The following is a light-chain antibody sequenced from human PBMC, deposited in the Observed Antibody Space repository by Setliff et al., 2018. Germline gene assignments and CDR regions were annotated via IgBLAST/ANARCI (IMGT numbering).Light chain of an antibody. CDR2: DVL. Sequence: QSALAQPASVSGSPGQSITIPCTGTSSDVGGYDFVSWYQQHPGKAPKLMIFDVLNRPSGVSDRFSGSKSGNTASLTITGLQAEDEADYYCSSYTSSSTLFGTGTKATV. J-gene: IGLJ1*01. CDR1: SSDVGGYDF. V-gene: IGLV2-14*03. CDR3: SSYTSSSTL.